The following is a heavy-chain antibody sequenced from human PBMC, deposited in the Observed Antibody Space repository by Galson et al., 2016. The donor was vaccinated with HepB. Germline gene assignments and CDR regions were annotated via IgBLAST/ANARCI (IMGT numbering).Heavy chain of an antibody. Sequence: SETLSLTCSVSGGSLNSYFWSWIRQPAGKGLEWIGHIQTSGSTNYNPSFNSRVTMSLDTSKNQFSLRLSSVTAADTAVYYCAREDDYDSGKFDNWGRGTLVTVSS. V-gene: IGHV4-4*07. J-gene: IGHJ4*02. CDR3: AREDDYDSGKFDN. CDR2: IQTSGST. CDR1: GGSLNSYF. D-gene: IGHD3-10*01.